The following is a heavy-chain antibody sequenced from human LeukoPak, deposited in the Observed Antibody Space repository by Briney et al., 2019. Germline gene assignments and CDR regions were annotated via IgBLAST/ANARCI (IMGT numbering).Heavy chain of an antibody. D-gene: IGHD3-16*02. CDR3: AREYFPPITFGGVIAPYYGMDV. CDR1: GFTFSSYS. V-gene: IGHV3-21*01. CDR2: ISSSSSYI. J-gene: IGHJ6*02. Sequence: GGSLRLSCAASGFTFSSYSMNWVRQAPGKGLEWVSSISSSSSYIYYADSVKGRFTISRDNAKNSLYLQMNSLRAEDTAVYYCAREYFPPITFGGVIAPYYGMDVWGQGTTVTVSS.